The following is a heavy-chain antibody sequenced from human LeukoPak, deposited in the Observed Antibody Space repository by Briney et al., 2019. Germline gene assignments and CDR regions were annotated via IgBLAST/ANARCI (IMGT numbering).Heavy chain of an antibody. V-gene: IGHV4-39*07. CDR1: GGSISSSSYY. Sequence: PSETLSLTCTVSGGSISSSSYYWGWIRQPPGKGLEWIGSIYYSGSTYYNPSLKSRVTISVDTSKNQFSLKLSSVTAADTAVYYCARVNRIAVAGTTRRFDYWGQGTLVTVSS. CDR3: ARVNRIAVAGTTRRFDY. J-gene: IGHJ4*02. CDR2: IYYSGST. D-gene: IGHD6-19*01.